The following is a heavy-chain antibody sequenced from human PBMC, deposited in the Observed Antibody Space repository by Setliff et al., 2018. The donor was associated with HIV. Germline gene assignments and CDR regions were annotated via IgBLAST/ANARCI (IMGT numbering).Heavy chain of an antibody. CDR1: GYTFTNYA. D-gene: IGHD1-7*01. V-gene: IGHV1-3*03. Sequence: ASVKVSCKASGYTFTNYAMHWVRQAPGQSLEWMGWINGDTGNTRYSQEFQGRVTMTRDTSISTAYMELSSLRSEDTAIYYCARVISGRGRELPDFDYWGQGTLVTVSS. J-gene: IGHJ4*02. CDR2: INGDTGNT. CDR3: ARVISGRGRELPDFDY.